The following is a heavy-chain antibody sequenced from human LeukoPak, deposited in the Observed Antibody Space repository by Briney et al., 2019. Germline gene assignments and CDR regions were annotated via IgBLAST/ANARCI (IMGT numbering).Heavy chain of an antibody. CDR3: ARDPYSGGYGAYYYYYMDV. D-gene: IGHD6-19*01. Sequence: GGSLRLSCAASGFTFSTYNMNWVRRTPGKGLEWVSSITTSSSYMFYADSVRGRFTISRDNAENSLYLQMNSLRDEDTAVYYCARDPYSGGYGAYYYYYMDVWGKGTTVTVSS. CDR1: GFTFSTYN. J-gene: IGHJ6*03. CDR2: ITTSSSYM. V-gene: IGHV3-21*01.